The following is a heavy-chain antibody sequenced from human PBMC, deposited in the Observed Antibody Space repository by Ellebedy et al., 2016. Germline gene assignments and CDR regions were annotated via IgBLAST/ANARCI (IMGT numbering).Heavy chain of an antibody. Sequence: SETLSLXCTVSGGSISSGSYYWSWIRQPAGKGLEWIGRIYTSGSTNYNPSLKSRVTMSVDTSKNQFSLKLSSVTAADTAVYYCARARGRYDIHPFGAFDIWGQGTMVTVSS. CDR3: ARARGRYDIHPFGAFDI. J-gene: IGHJ3*02. CDR2: IYTSGST. V-gene: IGHV4-61*02. D-gene: IGHD3-9*01. CDR1: GGSISSGSYY.